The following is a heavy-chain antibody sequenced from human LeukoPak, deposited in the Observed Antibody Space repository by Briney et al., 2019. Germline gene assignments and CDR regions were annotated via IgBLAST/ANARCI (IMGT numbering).Heavy chain of an antibody. CDR2: INQVGSEK. J-gene: IGHJ3*02. V-gene: IGHV3-7*04. CDR3: ARARNAFDI. CDR1: GFAFSSYW. Sequence: GGSLRLSCAASGFAFSSYWMGWVRQAPGKGLEWVANINQVGSEKYYVDSVKGRFTISRDDAKNSLFLQMNSLRAEDTAVYYCARARNAFDIWGQGTVVTVS.